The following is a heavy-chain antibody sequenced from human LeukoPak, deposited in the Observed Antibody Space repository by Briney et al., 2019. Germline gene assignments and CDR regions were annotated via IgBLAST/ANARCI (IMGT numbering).Heavy chain of an antibody. CDR1: GFTFDDYG. J-gene: IGHJ6*03. CDR3: ARAPYSYNWNHYYYYYYMDV. CDR2: INWNGGST. D-gene: IGHD1-20*01. V-gene: IGHV3-20*04. Sequence: PGGSLRLSCAASGFTFDDYGMSWVRQAPGKGLEWVSGINWNGGSTGYADSVKGRFTISRDNAKNSLYLQMNSLRAEGTALYYCARAPYSYNWNHYYYYYYMDVWGKGTTVTVSS.